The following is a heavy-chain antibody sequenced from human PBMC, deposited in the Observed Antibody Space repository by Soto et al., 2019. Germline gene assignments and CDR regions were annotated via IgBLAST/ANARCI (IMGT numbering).Heavy chain of an antibody. V-gene: IGHV3-23*01. Sequence: EVQLLESGGGLVQPGGSLRLSCAASGFTFSSYAMSWVRQAPGKGLEWVSAISGSGGSTYYADSVKGRFTISRDNSKNTLYLKMNSLRAEDTAVYYCEGTNSYYYYYYGMDVWGQGTTVTVSS. CDR2: ISGSGGST. CDR1: GFTFSSYA. D-gene: IGHD2-2*01. CDR3: EGTNSYYYYYYGMDV. J-gene: IGHJ6*02.